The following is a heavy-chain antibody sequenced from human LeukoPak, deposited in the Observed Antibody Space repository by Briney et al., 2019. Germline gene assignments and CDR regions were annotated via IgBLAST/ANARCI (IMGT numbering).Heavy chain of an antibody. CDR2: INPNIDDA. V-gene: IGHV1-2*02. CDR3: ARMDLDGGDSIGFDS. D-gene: IGHD2-21*02. CDR1: GYTFTDHF. J-gene: IGHJ5*01. Sequence: GASVKVSCKASGYTFTDHFMHWVRQAPGQGLEWMGWINPNIDDASYAQKFQGRVTMTRDRSINTAYMELSRLTSDDTAVYYCARMDLDGGDSIGFDSWGQGTLVTVSS.